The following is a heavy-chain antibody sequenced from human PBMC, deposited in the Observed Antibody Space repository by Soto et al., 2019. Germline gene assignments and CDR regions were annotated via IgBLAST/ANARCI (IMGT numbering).Heavy chain of an antibody. J-gene: IGHJ4*02. V-gene: IGHV1-69*13. CDR2: IIPIFGTA. CDR3: ARGVRQAATTFYFDY. D-gene: IGHD6-25*01. CDR1: GGTFSSYA. Sequence: SVKVSCKASGGTFSSYAISWVRQAPGQGLEWMGGIIPIFGTANYAQKFQGRVTITADESTSTAYMELSSLRSEDTAVYYCARGVRQAATTFYFDYWGQGTLVTVSS.